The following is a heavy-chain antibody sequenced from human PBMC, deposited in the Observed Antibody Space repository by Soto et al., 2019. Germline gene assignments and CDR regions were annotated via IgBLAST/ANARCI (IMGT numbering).Heavy chain of an antibody. D-gene: IGHD6-19*01. Sequence: QVHLVQSGAEVKKPGASVNVSCQASGSITNHHMHWVRQAPGQGLEWMGIFNPSGLSTTYAQKFQCRGTSTRDTSTSTVYMELSSLTSEDTAVYFCAKVTTRGPIAVAGPLGSWGQGTLVIVSS. CDR3: AKVTTRGPIAVAGPLGS. V-gene: IGHV1-46*01. J-gene: IGHJ4*02. CDR2: FNPSGLST. CDR1: GSITNHH.